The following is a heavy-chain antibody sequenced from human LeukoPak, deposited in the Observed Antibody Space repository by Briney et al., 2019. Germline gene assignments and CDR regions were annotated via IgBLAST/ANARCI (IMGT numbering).Heavy chain of an antibody. CDR3: AKDKGAVTGTFDY. Sequence: SCKASGLTFSTYAMSWVRQAPGKGLEWVSGLTGGGGGTSYADSVKGRFTISRDNSKNTLYLQMNSLRAEDTAVYYCAKDKGAVTGTFDYWGQGTLVTVSS. CDR1: GLTFSTYA. J-gene: IGHJ4*02. V-gene: IGHV3-23*01. D-gene: IGHD1-14*01. CDR2: LTGGGGGT.